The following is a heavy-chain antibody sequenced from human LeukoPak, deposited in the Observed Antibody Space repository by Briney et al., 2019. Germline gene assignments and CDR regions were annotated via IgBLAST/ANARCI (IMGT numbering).Heavy chain of an antibody. CDR1: GGSISSSLYY. D-gene: IGHD1-14*01. Sequence: KPSETLSLTCTVSGGSISSSLYYCGWIRHPPGKGLDWIGSIYYSGNTYHNPSIKSRVTISVDTSKNHYSLQLNHVTAAATAVYSCARHRGLSEPFDYWGQGPLVTVSS. J-gene: IGHJ4*02. CDR2: IYYSGNT. V-gene: IGHV4-39*01. CDR3: ARHRGLSEPFDY.